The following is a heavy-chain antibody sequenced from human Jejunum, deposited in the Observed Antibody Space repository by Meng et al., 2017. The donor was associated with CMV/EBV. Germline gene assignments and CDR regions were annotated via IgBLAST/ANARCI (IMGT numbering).Heavy chain of an antibody. CDR1: SDTW. V-gene: IGHV3-7*01. D-gene: IGHD1-1*01. CDR3: ATSTTGMVASSYYNYAMDV. J-gene: IGHJ6*02. CDR2: IRHDGGER. Sequence: SDTWMPWVRRAPGKGLEWVANIRHDGGERYFVDSVKGRFAISRDKTKNSLFLHMDRLRAEDTAVYYCATSTTGMVASSYYNYAMDVWGQGTTVTVSS.